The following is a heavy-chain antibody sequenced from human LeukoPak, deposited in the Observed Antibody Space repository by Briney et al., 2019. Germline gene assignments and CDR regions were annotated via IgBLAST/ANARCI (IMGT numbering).Heavy chain of an antibody. Sequence: SETLSLTCAVSGYSISSGYYWGWIRQPPGKGLEWIGNLYHSGSTYYNPSLKSRVTISVDTSKNQFSLKLSSVTAADTAVYYCARLYTGSWYFGYWGQGTLVTVSS. CDR2: LYHSGST. V-gene: IGHV4-38-2*01. D-gene: IGHD6-13*01. CDR3: ARLYTGSWYFGY. CDR1: GYSISSGYY. J-gene: IGHJ4*02.